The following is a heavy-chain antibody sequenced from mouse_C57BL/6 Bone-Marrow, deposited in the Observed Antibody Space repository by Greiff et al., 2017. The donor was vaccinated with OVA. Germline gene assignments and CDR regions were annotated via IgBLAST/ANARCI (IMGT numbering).Heavy chain of an antibody. CDR1: GYSFTDYN. D-gene: IGHD2-4*01. J-gene: IGHJ1*03. V-gene: IGHV1-39*01. CDR2: INPNYVTT. Sequence: VQLKQSGPELVKPGASVKISCKASGYSFTDYNMNWVKQSNGKSLEWIGVINPNYVTTSYNQKFKGKATLTVDQSSSTAYMQLNSLTSEDSAVYYCASIIYYDYWYFDVWGTGTTVTVSS. CDR3: ASIIYYDYWYFDV.